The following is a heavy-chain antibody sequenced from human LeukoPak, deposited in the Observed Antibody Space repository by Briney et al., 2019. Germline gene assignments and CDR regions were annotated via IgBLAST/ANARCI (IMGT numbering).Heavy chain of an antibody. D-gene: IGHD6-13*01. J-gene: IGHJ5*02. Sequence: SQTLSLTCTVSGGSISSGSYYWSWIRQPAGKGLEWIGRIYTSGSTNYNPSLKSRVTISVDTSKNQFSLKLSSVTAADTAVYYCARAYSSSWYFNWFDPWGQGTLVTVSS. CDR1: GGSISSGSYY. CDR2: IYTSGST. CDR3: ARAYSSSWYFNWFDP. V-gene: IGHV4-61*02.